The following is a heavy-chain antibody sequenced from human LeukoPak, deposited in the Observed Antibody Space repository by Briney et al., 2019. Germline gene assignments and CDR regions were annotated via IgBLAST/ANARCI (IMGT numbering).Heavy chain of an antibody. Sequence: GESLKISCQGSGYSFTNYWIAWVRQMPGKGLEWMGIIYPGDSDTRYSPSFQGQVTISADKSISTAYLQRSSLKASDTAMFYCARSGSGTRFDYWGQGTLVTVSS. V-gene: IGHV5-51*01. CDR1: GYSFTNYW. J-gene: IGHJ4*02. CDR3: ARSGSGTRFDY. CDR2: IYPGDSDT. D-gene: IGHD6-19*01.